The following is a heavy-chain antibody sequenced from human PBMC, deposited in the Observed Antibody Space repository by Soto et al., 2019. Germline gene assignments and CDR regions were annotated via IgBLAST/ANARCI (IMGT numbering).Heavy chain of an antibody. D-gene: IGHD3-22*01. CDR3: ARHPTYYYDSSGPKGLDY. V-gene: IGHV5-10-1*01. CDR1: GYSFTSYW. Sequence: PGEPLKGSCKGSGYSFTSYWISWERQMPGKGLEWMGRIDPSDSYTNYSPSFQGHVTISADKSISTAYLQWSSLKASDTAMYYCARHPTYYYDSSGPKGLDYWGQGTLVTVSS. J-gene: IGHJ4*02. CDR2: IDPSDSYT.